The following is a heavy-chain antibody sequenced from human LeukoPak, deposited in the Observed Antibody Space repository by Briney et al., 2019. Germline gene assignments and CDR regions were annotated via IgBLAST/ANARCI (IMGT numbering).Heavy chain of an antibody. CDR2: IIPIFGTA. V-gene: IGHV1-69*13. CDR3: ARDPPNLLLWFGEFQDAFDI. CDR1: GGTFSSYA. D-gene: IGHD3-10*01. J-gene: IGHJ3*02. Sequence: SVKVSCKASGGTFSSYAISWVRQAPGQGLEWMGGIIPIFGTANYAQKFQGGVTITADESTSTAYMELSSLRSEDTAVYYCARDPPNLLLWFGEFQDAFDIWGQGTMVTVSS.